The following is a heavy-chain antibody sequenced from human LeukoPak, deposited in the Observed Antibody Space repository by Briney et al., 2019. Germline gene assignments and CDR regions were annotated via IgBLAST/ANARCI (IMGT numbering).Heavy chain of an antibody. Sequence: GGSLRLSCAASGFTFSDYYMSWIRQAPGKGLEWVSYISSSGSTIYYANSVKGRFTISRDNAKNSLYLQMNSLRAEDTAVYYCARGVSYDFWSGYYNHWGQGTLVTVSS. CDR3: ARGVSYDFWSGYYNH. V-gene: IGHV3-11*04. CDR1: GFTFSDYY. J-gene: IGHJ5*02. D-gene: IGHD3-3*01. CDR2: ISSSGSTI.